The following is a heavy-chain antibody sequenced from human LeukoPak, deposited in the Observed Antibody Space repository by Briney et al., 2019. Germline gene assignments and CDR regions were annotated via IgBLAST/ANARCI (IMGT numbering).Heavy chain of an antibody. CDR2: ISAGGST. CDR3: AKELYGNPSGY. D-gene: IGHD2-8*01. V-gene: IGHV3-23*01. CDR1: GFTISNYG. Sequence: GGSLRLSCAASGFTISNYGMSWVRQAPGKGLEWVSGISAGGSTYYADSVKGRFSISRDNSKNTMYLQMNSLRAEDTAVYYCAKELYGNPSGYWGQGTRVTVSS. J-gene: IGHJ4*02.